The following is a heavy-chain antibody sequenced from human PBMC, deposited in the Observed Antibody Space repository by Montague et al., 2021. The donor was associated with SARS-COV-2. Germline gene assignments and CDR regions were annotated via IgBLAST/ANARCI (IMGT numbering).Heavy chain of an antibody. J-gene: IGHJ6*02. CDR2: IWYDGSNQ. CDR3: AREYSAPRWFGEYNRYGMDV. V-gene: IGHV3-33*08. Sequence: FLSLSSSASGFPFSSYNMHWVRQAPGKGLEWVAVIWYDGSNQYYGDSVKGRFTISRDNSKNTLYLQMNSLRAEDTAVYYCAREYSAPRWFGEYNRYGMDVWGQGTTVTVSS. D-gene: IGHD3-10*01. CDR1: GFPFSSYN.